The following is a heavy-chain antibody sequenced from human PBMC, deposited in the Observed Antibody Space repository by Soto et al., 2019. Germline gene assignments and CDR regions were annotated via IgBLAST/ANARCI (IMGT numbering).Heavy chain of an antibody. D-gene: IGHD1-26*01. CDR3: ARLIVGATTNAFDI. V-gene: IGHV1-69*02. CDR1: GGTFSSYT. CDR2: IIPILGIA. Sequence: SVKVACKASGGTFSSYTISWVRQAPGQGLEWMGRIIPILGIANYAQKFQGRVTITADKSTSTAYMELSSLRSEDTAVYYCARLIVGATTNAFDIWGQGTMVTVSS. J-gene: IGHJ3*02.